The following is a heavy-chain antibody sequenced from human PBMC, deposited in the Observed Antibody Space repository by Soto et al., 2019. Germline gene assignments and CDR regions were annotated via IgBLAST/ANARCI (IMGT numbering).Heavy chain of an antibody. Sequence: PGESLKISCKGSGYSFTSYWIGWVRQMPGKGLEWMGIIYPGDSDTRYSPSFQGQVTISADKSISTAYLQWSSLKASDTAVYYCARSTYYDILTGSYYYYAMDVWGQGTTVTVSS. D-gene: IGHD3-9*01. V-gene: IGHV5-51*01. CDR2: IYPGDSDT. CDR3: ARSTYYDILTGSYYYYAMDV. CDR1: GYSFTSYW. J-gene: IGHJ6*02.